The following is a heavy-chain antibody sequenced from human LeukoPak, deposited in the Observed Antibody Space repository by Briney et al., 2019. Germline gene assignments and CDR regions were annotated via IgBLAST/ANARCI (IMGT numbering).Heavy chain of an antibody. V-gene: IGHV3-21*01. CDR3: ARDRPHSSSWFPSVYYYGMDV. CDR2: ISSSSSYI. Sequence: GGSLRLSCAASGFTFSSYSMNWVRQAPGKGLEWVSSISSSSSYIYYADSVKGRFTTSRDNAKNSLYLQMNSLRAEDTAVYYCARDRPHSSSWFPSVYYYGMDVWGKGTTVTVSS. CDR1: GFTFSSYS. D-gene: IGHD6-13*01. J-gene: IGHJ6*04.